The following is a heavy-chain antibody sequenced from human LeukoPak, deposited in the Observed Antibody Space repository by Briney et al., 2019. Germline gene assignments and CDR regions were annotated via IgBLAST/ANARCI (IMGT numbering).Heavy chain of an antibody. CDR3: AQYYYDSSGYPEWGY. J-gene: IGHJ4*02. CDR1: GGTFSSYA. CDR2: IIPIFGTA. V-gene: IGHV1-69*13. Sequence: SVKVSCKASGGTFSSYAISWVRQAPGQGLEWMGGIIPIFGTANYAQKFQGRVTITADESTSTAYMELSSLRSEDTAVYYCAQYYYDSSGYPEWGYWGQGTLVTVSS. D-gene: IGHD3-22*01.